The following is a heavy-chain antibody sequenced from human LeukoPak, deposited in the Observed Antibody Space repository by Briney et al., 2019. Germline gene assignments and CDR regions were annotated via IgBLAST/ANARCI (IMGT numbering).Heavy chain of an antibody. V-gene: IGHV4-59*01. D-gene: IGHD2-2*01. CDR3: ARARYANAWYAFDI. Sequence: SETLSLTCTVSGASISIYYRSWIRQPPGKGLEWVGYIYYSGSTNYNASLTSRVTISVDTSKNQFSLKLTSVTAADTAVYYCARARYANAWYAFDIWGHGTMVTVSS. CDR1: GASISIYY. CDR2: IYYSGST. J-gene: IGHJ3*02.